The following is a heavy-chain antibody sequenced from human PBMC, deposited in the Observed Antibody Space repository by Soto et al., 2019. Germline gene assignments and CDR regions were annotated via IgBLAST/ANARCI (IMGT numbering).Heavy chain of an antibody. CDR2: IWYDGSNK. Sequence: VQLVESGGGVVQPGRSLRLSCAASGFTFSSYGMHWVRQAPGKGLEWVAVIWYDGSNKYYADSVKGRFTISRDNSKNTLYLQMNSLRAEDTAVYYCARPEGDCTNGVCYSYYYYGMDVW. J-gene: IGHJ6*01. CDR1: GFTFSSYG. V-gene: IGHV3-33*01. CDR3: ARPEGDCTNGVCYSYYYYGMDV. D-gene: IGHD2-8*01.